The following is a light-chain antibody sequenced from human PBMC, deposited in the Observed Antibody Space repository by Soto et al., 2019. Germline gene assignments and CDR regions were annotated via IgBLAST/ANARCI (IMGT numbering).Light chain of an antibody. CDR2: WAS. Sequence: DIVMTQSPDSLAVSLGERATINCKSSQSVLYSSNNKNYLAWYQQKPGQPPKLLIYWASTRESGVPDRLSGSGSGTDFTLTISSLQAGDVAVYYCQQYYSAPITFGQGTRLEIK. CDR3: QQYYSAPIT. CDR1: QSVLYSSNNKNY. V-gene: IGKV4-1*01. J-gene: IGKJ5*01.